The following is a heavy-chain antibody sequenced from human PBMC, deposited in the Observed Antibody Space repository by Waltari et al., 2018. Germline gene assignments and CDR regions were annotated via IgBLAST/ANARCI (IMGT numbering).Heavy chain of an antibody. D-gene: IGHD3-10*01. Sequence: DVQLVESGGGLVQPGGSLRLSCAVSGFTFSTYWVHWVRHGPGTGLMWVSRMDSDVSNTSYEDSMRARFPISRDNAKNTLYLQMNSVRDEDTAVYYCGRARVQGVKYFDYWGRGTLVTVSS. CDR3: GRARVQGVKYFDY. CDR2: MDSDVSNT. CDR1: GFTFSTYW. V-gene: IGHV3-74*01. J-gene: IGHJ4*02.